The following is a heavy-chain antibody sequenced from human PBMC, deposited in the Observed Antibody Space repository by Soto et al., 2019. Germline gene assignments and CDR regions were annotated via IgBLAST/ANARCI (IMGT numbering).Heavy chain of an antibody. CDR2: ISYDGSNK. CDR1: GFTFSSNG. D-gene: IGHD6-19*01. J-gene: IGHJ4*02. CDR3: ANGLHSSGWPEFDY. V-gene: IGHV3-30*18. Sequence: GGSLRLSCAASGFTFSSNGMHWVRQAPGKGLEWVSVISYDGSNKYYADSVKGRFTISRDNSKNTLYLQMNSLTAEDTAVYYCANGLHSSGWPEFDYWGQGTLVTVSS.